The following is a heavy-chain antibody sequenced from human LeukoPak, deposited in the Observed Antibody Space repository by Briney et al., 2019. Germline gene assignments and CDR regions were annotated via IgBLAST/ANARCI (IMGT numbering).Heavy chain of an antibody. CDR1: GFTFSSYA. V-gene: IGHV3-23*01. J-gene: IGHJ4*02. D-gene: IGHD6-19*01. CDR3: AKDPQANGWTFYFDY. CDR2: ISGSGGGT. Sequence: GGSLRLSCAASGFTFSSYAMSWVRQAPGKGLEWVSAISGSGGGTNYADSVKGRFTISRDNSKNTLYLQMNRLRAEDTAVYYCAKDPQANGWTFYFDYWGQGTLVTVPS.